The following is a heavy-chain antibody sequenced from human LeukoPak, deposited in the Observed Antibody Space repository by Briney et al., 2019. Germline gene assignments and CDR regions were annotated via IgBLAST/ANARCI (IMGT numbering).Heavy chain of an antibody. D-gene: IGHD1-26*01. J-gene: IGHJ4*02. CDR2: IYTTGTT. Sequence: PSETLSLTCTVSGGSINSYYWGWVRQPAGKGLEWIGRIYTTGTTNYTPSLKCRLSMSVDTSKYQFSLRLRSVTAADTAVYYCGRQGYTASYYFLGYWSQGTLVTVSS. CDR1: GGSINSYY. CDR3: GRQGYTASYYFLGY. V-gene: IGHV4-4*07.